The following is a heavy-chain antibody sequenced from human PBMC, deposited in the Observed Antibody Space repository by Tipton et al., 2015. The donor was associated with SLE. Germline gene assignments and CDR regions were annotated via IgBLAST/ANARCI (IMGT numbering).Heavy chain of an antibody. D-gene: IGHD4-17*01. CDR2: IWYDGSNK. CDR1: GFTFSSYG. CDR3: AKAERKGTVTTYYFDY. J-gene: IGHJ4*02. Sequence: RSLRLSCAASGFTFSSYGMHWVRQAPGKGLEWVAVIWYDGSNKYYADSVKGRFTISRDNSKNTLYLQMNSLRAEDTAVYYCAKAERKGTVTTYYFDYWGQGTLVTVSS. V-gene: IGHV3-33*06.